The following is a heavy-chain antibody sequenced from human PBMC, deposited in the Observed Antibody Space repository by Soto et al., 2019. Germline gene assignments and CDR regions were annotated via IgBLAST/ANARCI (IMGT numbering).Heavy chain of an antibody. CDR2: IIPIFGTA. D-gene: IGHD5-12*01. Sequence: QVQLVQSGAEVKKPGSSVKVSCKASGGTFSSYAISWVRQAPGQGLEWMGGIIPIFGTANYAQKLQGRVTIPADESTSTAYMELSSLRSEDTAVYYCARAFSGYELCYYGMDVWGLGPTVTVSS. V-gene: IGHV1-69*01. CDR1: GGTFSSYA. J-gene: IGHJ6*02. CDR3: ARAFSGYELCYYGMDV.